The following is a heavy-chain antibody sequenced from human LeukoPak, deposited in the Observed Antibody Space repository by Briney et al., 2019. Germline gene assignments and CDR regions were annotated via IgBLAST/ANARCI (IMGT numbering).Heavy chain of an antibody. J-gene: IGHJ6*02. Sequence: GASVKVSCKASRHPFTKYYMHWLPQAPGQGLEWMGIINPSGGSTSYAQKFQGRVTMTRDSSTSTVYMELSSLRSEDTAVYYCARDPYMTTVNTVRGMHIWGQGTTVTVSS. D-gene: IGHD4-11*01. CDR3: ARDPYMTTVNTVRGMHI. CDR1: RHPFTKYY. CDR2: INPSGGST. V-gene: IGHV1-46*01.